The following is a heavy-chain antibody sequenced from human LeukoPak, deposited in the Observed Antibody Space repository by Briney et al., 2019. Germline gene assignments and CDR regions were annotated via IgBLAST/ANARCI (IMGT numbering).Heavy chain of an antibody. V-gene: IGHV3-74*01. CDR3: ARDLFYDSSGYYASDS. CDR1: GFNFSTYW. Sequence: PGGSLRLSCAASGFNFSTYWMHWVRQAPGKGLVWDSRTNNDGSSTVYADSVKGRFTISRDNAKNTLYLQMNSLRAEDTAVYYCARDLFYDSSGYYASDSWGQGTLVTVSS. CDR2: TNNDGSST. J-gene: IGHJ4*02. D-gene: IGHD3-22*01.